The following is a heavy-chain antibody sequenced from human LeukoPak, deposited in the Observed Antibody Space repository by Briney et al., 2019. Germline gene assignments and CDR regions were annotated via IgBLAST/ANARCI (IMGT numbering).Heavy chain of an antibody. CDR2: IYYSGST. J-gene: IGHJ3*02. Sequence: SQTLSLTCTVSGGSISSGGYYWSWIHQHPGKGLEWIGYIYYSGSTYYNPSLKSRVTISVDTSKNQFSLKLSSVTAADTAVYYCARTYCSSTSCYTGNSHDAFDIWGQGTIVTVSS. D-gene: IGHD2-2*02. CDR3: ARTYCSSTSCYTGNSHDAFDI. V-gene: IGHV4-31*03. CDR1: GGSISSGGYY.